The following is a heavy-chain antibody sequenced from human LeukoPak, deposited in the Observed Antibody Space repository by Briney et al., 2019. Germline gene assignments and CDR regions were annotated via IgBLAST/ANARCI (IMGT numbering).Heavy chain of an antibody. J-gene: IGHJ5*02. CDR2: INTKSGRT. Sequence: ASVKVSCKTSGYSFTDYYIHWLRQAPGQGLEWMGWINTKSGRTSSARKFQGRVTMTRDPSITTVYMDMAWLTSDDTAIYFCARADFIDAGPYLIGPWGQGTLVTVSS. CDR1: GYSFTDYY. CDR3: ARADFIDAGPYLIGP. V-gene: IGHV1-2*02. D-gene: IGHD3-3*01.